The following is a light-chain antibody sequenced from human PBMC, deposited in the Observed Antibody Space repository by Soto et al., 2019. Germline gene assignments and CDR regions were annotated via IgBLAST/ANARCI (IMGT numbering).Light chain of an antibody. V-gene: IGLV2-11*01. CDR1: SSDVGGYNY. CDR2: DVS. CDR3: SSYAGSNTWV. J-gene: IGLJ3*02. Sequence: QSALTQPRSVSGSPGQSVAISCTGTSSDVGGYNYVSWYQQHPGKAPKLMIYDVSKRPSGVPDRFSGSKSGNTASLTISGLQADDEADYYCSSYAGSNTWVFGEGTKVTVL.